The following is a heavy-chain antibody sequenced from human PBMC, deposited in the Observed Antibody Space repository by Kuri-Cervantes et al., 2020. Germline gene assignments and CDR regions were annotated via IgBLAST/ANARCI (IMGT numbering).Heavy chain of an antibody. J-gene: IGHJ6*02. CDR2: ISYDGSNK. CDR1: GFTVSSNY. Sequence: GESLKISCAASGFTVSSNYMSWVRQAPGKGLEWVAVISYDGSNKYYADSVKGRFTISRDNAKNSLYLQMNSLRAEDTAVYYCASHTYYDFWSGYWHYYGMDVWGQGTTVTVSS. V-gene: IGHV3-30*03. D-gene: IGHD3-3*01. CDR3: ASHTYYDFWSGYWHYYGMDV.